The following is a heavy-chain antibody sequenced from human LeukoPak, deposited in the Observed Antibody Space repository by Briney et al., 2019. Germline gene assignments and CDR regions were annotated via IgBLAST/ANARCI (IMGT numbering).Heavy chain of an antibody. D-gene: IGHD2-2*01. V-gene: IGHV3-21*01. CDR3: ATRYCSSTTCDAMDY. J-gene: IGHJ4*02. CDR2: IDSSGTSI. CDR1: GFTFSSYT. Sequence: GGSLRLSCAASGFTFSSYTMNWVRQAPGKGLEWVCSIDSSGTSIRHADSVKGRFAISRDNAKNSLYLQMNSLRAEDTAVYYCATRYCSSTTCDAMDYWGQGTLVTVSS.